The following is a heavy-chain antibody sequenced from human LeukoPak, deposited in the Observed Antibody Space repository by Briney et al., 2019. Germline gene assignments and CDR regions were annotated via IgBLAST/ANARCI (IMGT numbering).Heavy chain of an antibody. CDR1: RFTFSNYA. J-gene: IGHJ4*02. CDR3: TTDPHYYDSSGYFFPPLS. CDR2: IKREPDGGTT. Sequence: PGGSLRLSCAASRFTFSNYAMSWVRQAPGKGLEWVGRIKREPDGGTTDYAAPVKGRFTISGDDSKNTLYLQMNNLKTEDTAVYYCTTDPHYYDSSGYFFPPLSWGQGTLVTVSS. V-gene: IGHV3-15*01. D-gene: IGHD3-22*01.